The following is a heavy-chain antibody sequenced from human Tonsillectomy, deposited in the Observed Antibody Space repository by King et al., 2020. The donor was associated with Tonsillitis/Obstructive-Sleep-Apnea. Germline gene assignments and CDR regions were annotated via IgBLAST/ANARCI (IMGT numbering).Heavy chain of an antibody. CDR1: GFTFSSYE. Sequence: VQLVESGGGLVQPGGSLRLSCAASGFTFSSYEMNWVRQAPEKGLEWVSYISSSGSTIYYADSVKGRFTISRDNAKNSLYLQMNSLRAEDTAVYYCARDATVVTPYFDYWGQGTLVTVSS. J-gene: IGHJ4*02. V-gene: IGHV3-48*03. CDR3: ARDATVVTPYFDY. CDR2: ISSSGSTI. D-gene: IGHD4-23*01.